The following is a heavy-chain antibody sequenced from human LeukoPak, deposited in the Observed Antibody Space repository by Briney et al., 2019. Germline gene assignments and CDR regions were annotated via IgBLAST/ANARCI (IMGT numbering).Heavy chain of an antibody. Sequence: PSETLSLTCAVYGGSFSGYYWSWIRQPPGKGLEWIGEINHSGSTNYNPSLKSRVTISVDTSKNQFSLKLSSVTAADTAVYYCARRSRQVSTAVSDRYYYYMDVWGKGTTVTVSS. J-gene: IGHJ6*03. V-gene: IGHV4-34*01. CDR1: GGSFSGYY. CDR3: ARRSRQVSTAVSDRYYYYMDV. D-gene: IGHD5/OR15-5a*01. CDR2: INHSGST.